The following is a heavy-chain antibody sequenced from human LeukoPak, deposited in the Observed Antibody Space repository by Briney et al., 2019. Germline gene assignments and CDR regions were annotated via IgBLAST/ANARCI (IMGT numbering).Heavy chain of an antibody. J-gene: IGHJ5*02. D-gene: IGHD6-19*01. CDR1: GGSISSYY. CDR2: IYCSGST. V-gene: IGHV4-59*01. Sequence: PSETLSLTCTVSGGSISSYYWSWIRQPPGKGLEWIGYIYCSGSTNHNPSLKSRVTISVDTSKNQFSLKLSSVTAADTAVYYCARDRGQWLLNWFDPWGQGTLVTVSS. CDR3: ARDRGQWLLNWFDP.